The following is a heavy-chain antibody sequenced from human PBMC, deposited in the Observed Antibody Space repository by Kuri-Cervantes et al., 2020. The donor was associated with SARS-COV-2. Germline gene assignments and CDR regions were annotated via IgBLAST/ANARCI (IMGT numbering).Heavy chain of an antibody. CDR2: ISSSSSYR. CDR1: GFTFSSSS. D-gene: IGHD2-15*01. V-gene: IGHV3-21*04. CDR3: ARGGHCVGGSCYSVYYYYYYGMDD. Sequence: GESLKISCVASGFTFSSSSMNWVRQAPGKGLEWVSSISSSSSYRNYADSVKVRFTISRDNAKSSLYLKMNSLRAENTAVYYCARGGHCVGGSCYSVYYYYYYGMDDWGQGTTVTVSS. J-gene: IGHJ6*02.